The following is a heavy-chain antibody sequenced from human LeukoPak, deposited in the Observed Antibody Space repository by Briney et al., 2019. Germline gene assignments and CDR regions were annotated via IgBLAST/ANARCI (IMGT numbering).Heavy chain of an antibody. D-gene: IGHD3-16*01. Sequence: SRTLSLTCAVSGGSISSGGYSWSWIRQPPGKGLEWIGYIYHSGSTYYNPSLKSRVTISVDRSKNQFSLKLSSVTAADTAVYYCARAGQLGYDWFGGLDYWGQGTLVTVSS. CDR1: GGSISSGGYS. CDR2: IYHSGST. V-gene: IGHV4-30-2*01. J-gene: IGHJ4*02. CDR3: ARAGQLGYDWFGGLDY.